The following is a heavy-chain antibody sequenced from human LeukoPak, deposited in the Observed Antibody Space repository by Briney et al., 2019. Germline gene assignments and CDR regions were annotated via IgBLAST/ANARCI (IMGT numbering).Heavy chain of an antibody. CDR3: AKDRGLGEPYMDV. Sequence: SETLSLTCTVSGGSISSYYWSWIRQPPGKGLEWIGYIYYTGSTNYNPSLKSRVTISVDTSKNQFSLKLSSLTAADTAVYYCAKDRGLGEPYMDVWGKGTTVTVSS. CDR2: IYYTGST. V-gene: IGHV4-59*01. CDR1: GGSISSYY. D-gene: IGHD3-10*01. J-gene: IGHJ6*03.